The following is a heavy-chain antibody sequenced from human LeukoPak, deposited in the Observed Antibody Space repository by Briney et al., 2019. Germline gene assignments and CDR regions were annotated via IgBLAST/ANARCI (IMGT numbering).Heavy chain of an antibody. Sequence: SETLSLTCAVSGGSISSSNWWSWVRQPPGKGLEWIGEIYHSGSTNYNPSLKSRVTISVDKSKNQFSLKLSSVTAADTAVYYCARGGYYDILTGYYYYYYGMDVWGQGTTVTVSS. J-gene: IGHJ6*02. D-gene: IGHD3-9*01. CDR2: IYHSGST. CDR1: GGSISSSNW. CDR3: ARGGYYDILTGYYYYYYGMDV. V-gene: IGHV4-4*02.